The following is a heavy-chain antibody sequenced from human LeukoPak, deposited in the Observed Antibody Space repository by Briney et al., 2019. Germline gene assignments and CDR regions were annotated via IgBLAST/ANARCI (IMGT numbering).Heavy chain of an antibody. V-gene: IGHV4-39*07. Sequence: PSETLSLTCTVSGGSISSSSYYWSWIRQPPGKGLEWIGEINHSGSTNYNPSLKSRVTISIDTSKNQFSLKLSSVTAADTAVYYCARGQQDYWGQGTLVTVSS. CDR1: GGSISSSSYY. CDR3: ARGQQDY. D-gene: IGHD6-13*01. J-gene: IGHJ4*02. CDR2: INHSGST.